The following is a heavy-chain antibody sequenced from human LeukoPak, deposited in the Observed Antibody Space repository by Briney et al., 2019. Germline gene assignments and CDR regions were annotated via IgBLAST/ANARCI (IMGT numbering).Heavy chain of an antibody. Sequence: SETLSLTCTVSESSISTNNYWCCSRQPPGKGVEGVGGILYGSITYYNPSLKGRFTISVDTSKNQLSLKLNCVTAAGPAMYYCARHGQWLVFLEYWGRGTLVTVS. V-gene: IGHV4-39*01. CDR1: ESSISTNNY. CDR3: ARHGQWLVFLEY. CDR2: ILYGSIT. D-gene: IGHD6-19*01. J-gene: IGHJ4*02.